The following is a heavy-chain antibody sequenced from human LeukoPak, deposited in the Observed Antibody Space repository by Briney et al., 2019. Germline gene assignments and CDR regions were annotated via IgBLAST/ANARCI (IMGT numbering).Heavy chain of an antibody. V-gene: IGHV3-7*03. J-gene: IGHJ4*02. CDR2: IKQDGSEK. D-gene: IGHD2-15*01. CDR1: GFTFSSYW. Sequence: SGGSVRLSCAASGFTFSSYWMSWVRQAPGKGLEWVANIKQDGSEKYYVDSVKGRFTISRDNAKNSLYLQMNSLRAEDTALYYCAKDYFSGGSSYYFDYWGQGTLVTVSS. CDR3: AKDYFSGGSSYYFDY.